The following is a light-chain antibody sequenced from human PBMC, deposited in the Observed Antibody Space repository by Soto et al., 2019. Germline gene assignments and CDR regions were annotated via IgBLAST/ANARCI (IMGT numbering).Light chain of an antibody. Sequence: QSVLTQPPSVSAAPGQKVTISCSGSNSNIGNNYVYWYQQLPGTAPKLLIYDNIQRPSGIPDRFSGSKSGTSATLGITGLQTGDEADYYCGAWDSSLSAVVFGGGTKLTVL. CDR2: DNI. CDR3: GAWDSSLSAVV. J-gene: IGLJ2*01. CDR1: NSNIGNNY. V-gene: IGLV1-51*01.